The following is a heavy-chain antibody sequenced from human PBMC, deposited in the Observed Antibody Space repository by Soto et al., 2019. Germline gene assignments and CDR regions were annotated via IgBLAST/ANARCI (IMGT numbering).Heavy chain of an antibody. CDR3: ARVDYYGSGSYYKMTGYYYYMDV. D-gene: IGHD3-10*01. CDR2: INPNSGGT. CDR1: GYTFTGYY. V-gene: IGHV1-2*04. J-gene: IGHJ6*03. Sequence: ASVKVSCKASGYTFTGYYMHWVRQAPGQGLEWMGWINPNSGGTNYAQKFQGWVTMTRDTSISTAYMELSRLRSDDTAVYYCARVDYYGSGSYYKMTGYYYYMDVWGKGTTVTVSS.